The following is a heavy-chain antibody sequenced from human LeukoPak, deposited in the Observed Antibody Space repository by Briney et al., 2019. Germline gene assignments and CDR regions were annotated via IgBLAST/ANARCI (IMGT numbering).Heavy chain of an antibody. CDR1: GFTFSSYS. J-gene: IGHJ3*02. D-gene: IGHD1-26*01. CDR2: ISSSSSYI. Sequence: GGSLRLSCAASGFTFSSYSMNWVRQARGKGLEWVSSISSSSSYIYYADSVKGRFTIPRDNAKNSLYLQMNSLRAENTAVYYCARSYAEADAFDIWGQGTMVTVSS. CDR3: ARSYAEADAFDI. V-gene: IGHV3-21*01.